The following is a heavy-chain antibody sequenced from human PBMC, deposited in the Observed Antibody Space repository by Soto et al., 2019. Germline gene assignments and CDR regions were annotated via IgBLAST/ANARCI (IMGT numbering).Heavy chain of an antibody. CDR3: ASELSAQYFDF. Sequence: QVQLVQSGTVVQRRGSSVKVSCQASGGTFSSHGMAWVRQAPGQGLEWMGGIIPTFGTATYAPKFQGRVTITADKSTITAYMELISLISEDTAVYYCASELSAQYFDFWGQGTLITVSS. CDR2: IIPTFGTA. J-gene: IGHJ4*02. CDR1: GGTFSSHG. V-gene: IGHV1-69*06.